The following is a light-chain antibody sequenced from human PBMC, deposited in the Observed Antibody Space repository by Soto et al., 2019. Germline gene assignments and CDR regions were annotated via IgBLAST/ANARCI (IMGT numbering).Light chain of an antibody. CDR3: TSYTSSHVI. CDR1: SSDVGTYND. CDR2: GVS. J-gene: IGLJ2*01. Sequence: QSALTQPASVSGSPGQSITISCTATSSDVGTYNDVSWYQQHPGKAPKLVVYGVSNRPSGVSSRFSGSKSGNTASLTISGLQAEDEAHYYCTSYTSSHVIFGGGTKVTVL. V-gene: IGLV2-14*01.